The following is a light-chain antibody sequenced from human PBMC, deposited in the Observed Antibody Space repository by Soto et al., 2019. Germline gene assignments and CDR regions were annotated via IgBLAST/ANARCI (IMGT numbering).Light chain of an antibody. V-gene: IGLV1-44*01. J-gene: IGLJ1*01. CDR2: SND. CDR1: TSNIRSNS. Sequence: QSVLTQPPSASGTPGQRVTISCFGSTSNIRSNSVNWYQQLPGTAPKLLIYSNDLRPSGVPVRFSGSKSGTSASLAISGLQSEDEADYYCAAWDDSLNGYVFGTGTKVTVL. CDR3: AAWDDSLNGYV.